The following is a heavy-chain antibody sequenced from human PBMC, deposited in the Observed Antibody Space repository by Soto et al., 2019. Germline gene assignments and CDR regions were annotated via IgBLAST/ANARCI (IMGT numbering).Heavy chain of an antibody. D-gene: IGHD1-26*01. CDR3: ATEVGATNTYDY. J-gene: IGHJ4*02. V-gene: IGHV1-24*01. Sequence: ASVKVSCKVSGYTLTELSMHWVRQAPGKGLEWMGGFDPEDGETIYAQKFQGRVTMTEDTSTDTAYMELSSLRSEDTAVYYCATEVGATNTYDYWGQGTLVTVSS. CDR1: GYTLTELS. CDR2: FDPEDGET.